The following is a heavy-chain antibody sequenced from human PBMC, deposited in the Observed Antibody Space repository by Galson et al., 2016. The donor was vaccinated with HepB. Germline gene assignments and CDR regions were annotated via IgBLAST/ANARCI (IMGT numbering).Heavy chain of an antibody. J-gene: IGHJ6*02. V-gene: IGHV3-30-3*01. CDR2: ISYDGSNR. CDR3: ARDKSFYYYGMDV. Sequence: SLRLSCAASGFTLNNYALNWVRQAPGKGLEWVALISYDGSNRYYGDPVRGRVTISRDNSNNTLYLQMTSLSPEDTAVYYCARDKSFYYYGMDVWGQGTTVTVSS. CDR1: GFTLNNYA.